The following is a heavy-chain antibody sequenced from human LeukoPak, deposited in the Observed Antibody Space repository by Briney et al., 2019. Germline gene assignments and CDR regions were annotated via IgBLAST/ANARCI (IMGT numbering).Heavy chain of an antibody. CDR2: ISSSSSYI. CDR3: ARGDYGDYFFDY. D-gene: IGHD4-17*01. V-gene: IGHV3-21*01. J-gene: IGHJ4*02. Sequence: GGSLRLSCAASGFTFSSYSMNWVRQAPGKGLEWVSSISSSSSYIYYADSVKGRFTISRDNAKNSLYLQMNSLRAEDTAVYYCARGDYGDYFFDYWGQGTLVTVSS. CDR1: GFTFSSYS.